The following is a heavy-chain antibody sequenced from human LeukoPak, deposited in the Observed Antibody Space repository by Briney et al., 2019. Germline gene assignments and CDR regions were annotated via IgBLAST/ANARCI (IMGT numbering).Heavy chain of an antibody. CDR2: ISSSSSYI. V-gene: IGHV3-21*01. CDR3: ARDVVVVPAGTDYFDY. D-gene: IGHD2-2*01. J-gene: IGHJ4*02. Sequence: GGSLRLSCAASGFTFSSYSMNWVRQAPGKGLEWVSSISSSSSYIYYADSVKGRFTISRDNAKNSLYLQMNSLRAEDTAVYYCARDVVVVPAGTDYFDYWGQGTLVTVSS. CDR1: GFTFSSYS.